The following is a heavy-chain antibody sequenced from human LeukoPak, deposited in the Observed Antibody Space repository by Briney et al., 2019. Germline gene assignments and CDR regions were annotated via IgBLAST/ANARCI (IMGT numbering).Heavy chain of an antibody. D-gene: IGHD1-26*01. J-gene: IGHJ3*01. V-gene: IGHV3-30-3*01. Sequence: GGSLRLSCAASRFTFSTHGMHWVRQAPGKGLEWVADISYHGSNKHYADSVKGRFTISRDNSKNSLYLQMHSLRPEDTAVYYCARAYSGSFYEAFDFWGQGTMVTVSS. CDR3: ARAYSGSFYEAFDF. CDR1: RFTFSTHG. CDR2: ISYHGSNK.